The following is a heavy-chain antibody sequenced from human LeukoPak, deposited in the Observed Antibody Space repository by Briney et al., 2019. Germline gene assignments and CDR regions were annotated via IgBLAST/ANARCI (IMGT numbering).Heavy chain of an antibody. J-gene: IGHJ5*02. V-gene: IGHV4-34*01. Sequence: SETLSLTCAVYGGSFSGYYWSWIRRPPGKGLEWIGEIKHSGSTNYNPSLKSRVTISIDTSKNQFSLKLSSVTAADTAVYYCAISTYNPVAGDNWFDPWGQGTLVTVSS. CDR2: IKHSGST. D-gene: IGHD6-19*01. CDR3: AISTYNPVAGDNWFDP. CDR1: GGSFSGYY.